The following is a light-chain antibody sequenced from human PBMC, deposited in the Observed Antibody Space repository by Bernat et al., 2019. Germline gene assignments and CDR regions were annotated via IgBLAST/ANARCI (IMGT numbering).Light chain of an antibody. CDR1: QAIRND. V-gene: IGKV1-6*01. J-gene: IGKJ1*01. CDR2: AAS. CDR3: LQDYDYPRT. Sequence: AIQMTQSPSSLSASIGDRVTITCRASQAIRNDLGWFQQKPGKAPKLLIYAASTLHSGVPSRFSGSGSGTDFTLTISSLQPEDFATYYCLQDYDYPRTFGRGTKVEIK.